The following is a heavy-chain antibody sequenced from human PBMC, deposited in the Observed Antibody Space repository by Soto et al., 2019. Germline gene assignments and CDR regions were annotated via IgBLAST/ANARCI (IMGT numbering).Heavy chain of an antibody. CDR3: ARRPPGP. Sequence: SETLSLTCTVSGDSVSSGGNWWSWVRQPPGKGLEWIGEIYHSGSTNYNPSLKSRVTISVDKSKNQFSLKLSSVTAADTAVYYCARRPPGPWGQGTLVTVSS. CDR1: GDSVSSGGNW. V-gene: IGHV4-4*02. J-gene: IGHJ5*02. CDR2: IYHSGST.